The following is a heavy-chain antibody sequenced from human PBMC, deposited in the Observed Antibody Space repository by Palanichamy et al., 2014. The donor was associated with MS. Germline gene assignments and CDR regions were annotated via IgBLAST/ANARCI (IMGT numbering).Heavy chain of an antibody. CDR3: ARSGGHCTNGVCPYYYYYYAMDV. CDR1: GGTLSSYA. D-gene: IGHD2-8*01. CDR2: IIPMFGTT. V-gene: IGHV1-69*01. J-gene: IGHJ6*02. Sequence: QVQLVQSGAEVRKPGSSVKVSCKASGGTLSSYALSWVRQAPGQGLEWMGGIIPMFGTTNYAQTFQGRVTITADEATSSAYMELSALRSEDTAVYYCARSGGHCTNGVCPYYYYYYAMDVWGQGTTVTVSS.